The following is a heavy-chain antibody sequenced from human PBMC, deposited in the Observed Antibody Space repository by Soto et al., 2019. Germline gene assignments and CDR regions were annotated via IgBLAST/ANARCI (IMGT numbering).Heavy chain of an antibody. CDR1: GGTFSSYA. CDR3: AGYCSSTSCYTFYYGMDV. Sequence: GASVKVSCKASGGTFSSYAISWVRQAPGQGLGWMGGIIPIFGTANYAQKFQGRVTITADESTSTAYMELSSLRSEDTAVYYCAGYCSSTSCYTFYYGMDVWGQGTTVTVSS. J-gene: IGHJ6*02. D-gene: IGHD2-2*02. CDR2: IIPIFGTA. V-gene: IGHV1-69*13.